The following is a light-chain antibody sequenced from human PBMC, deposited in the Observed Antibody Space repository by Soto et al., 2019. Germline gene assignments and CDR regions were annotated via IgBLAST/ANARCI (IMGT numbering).Light chain of an antibody. Sequence: QSVLTQPPSASGSPGQSVTISCTGTSSDVGGYNYVSWYQQHPGKAPKVMIYEVSKRPSGVSNRFSGSKSGNTASLTISGLQAEDEADYYCRSYTTSSTYVFGTGTKVTV. V-gene: IGLV2-14*01. J-gene: IGLJ1*01. CDR3: RSYTTSSTYV. CDR2: EVS. CDR1: SSDVGGYNY.